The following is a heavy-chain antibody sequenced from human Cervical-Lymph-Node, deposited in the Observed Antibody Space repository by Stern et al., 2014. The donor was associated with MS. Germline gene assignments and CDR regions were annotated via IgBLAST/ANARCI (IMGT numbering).Heavy chain of an antibody. D-gene: IGHD3-10*01. CDR3: ARGGRGVGLEY. CDR2: VSYDGTQR. V-gene: IGHV3-30-3*01. Sequence: QVQLVESGGGVVQPGRSLSLSCVASGFTFSTYAMHWVRQAPGKWLEWVAFVSYDGTQRNSTDSVKARFTISRDNSKNTLYLHMNSLRDEDTAVYFCARGGRGVGLEYWGQGALVTVSS. J-gene: IGHJ4*02. CDR1: GFTFSTYA.